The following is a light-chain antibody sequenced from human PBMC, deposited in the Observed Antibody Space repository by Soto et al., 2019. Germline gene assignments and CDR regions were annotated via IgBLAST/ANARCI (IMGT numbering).Light chain of an antibody. V-gene: IGKV3-20*01. CDR3: HQYASSPHT. J-gene: IGKJ1*01. CDR2: DAS. CDR1: QSVAKNY. Sequence: EIVLTQSPGTLSLSPGERATLSCRASQSVAKNYLAWYQQEAGQAPRLLIYDASSRATGIPDRFSGSGSGTDFTLTISRLEPEDFAVYYCHQYASSPHTFGQGTKVEIK.